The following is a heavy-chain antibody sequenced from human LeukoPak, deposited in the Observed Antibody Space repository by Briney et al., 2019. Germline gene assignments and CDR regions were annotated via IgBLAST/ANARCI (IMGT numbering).Heavy chain of an antibody. CDR2: INHSGST. V-gene: IGHV4-34*01. CDR3: AGGTRLGLGDFDY. D-gene: IGHD3-16*01. Sequence: SETLSLTCAVYGGSFSGYYWSWIRQPPGKGLGWIGEINHSGSTNYNPSLKSRVTISVDTSKNQFSLKLSSVTAADTAVYYCAGGTRLGLGDFDYWGQGTLVTVSS. CDR1: GGSFSGYY. J-gene: IGHJ4*02.